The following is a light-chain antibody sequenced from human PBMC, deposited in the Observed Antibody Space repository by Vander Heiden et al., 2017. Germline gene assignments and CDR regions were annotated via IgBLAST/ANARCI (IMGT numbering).Light chain of an antibody. CDR2: SNN. CDR1: SSNIGSNT. V-gene: IGLV1-44*01. CDR3: AAWDDSLNGPV. Sequence: QSVLTPPPSASGTPGQRVTISCSGSSSNIGSNTVNWYQQLPGTAPKLLIYSNNQRPSGVPDRFSGSKSGTSASLAISGLQSEDEADYYCAAWDDSLNGPVFGGGTKLTVL. J-gene: IGLJ2*01.